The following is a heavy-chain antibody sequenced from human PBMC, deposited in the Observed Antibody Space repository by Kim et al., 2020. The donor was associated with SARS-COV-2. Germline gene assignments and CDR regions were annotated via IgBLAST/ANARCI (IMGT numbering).Heavy chain of an antibody. J-gene: IGHJ4*02. CDR1: GYSFTSYW. CDR3: ATSDQLWVQPVYY. Sequence: GESLKISCKGSGYSFTSYWIGWVRQMPGKGLEWRGIIYSGDSDTRYSPSFQGQVTISADKSISTAYLQWSSLKASDTAMYYCATSDQLWVQPVYYWGQGTLVTVSS. CDR2: IYSGDSDT. V-gene: IGHV5-51*01. D-gene: IGHD5-18*01.